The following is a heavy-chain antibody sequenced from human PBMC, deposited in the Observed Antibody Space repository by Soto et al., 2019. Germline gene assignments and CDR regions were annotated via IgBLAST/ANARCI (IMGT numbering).Heavy chain of an antibody. D-gene: IGHD6-13*01. J-gene: IGHJ6*02. CDR2: ISGSGGST. Sequence: GGSLRLSCAASGFTFSSYAMSWVRQAPGKGLEWVSAISGSGGSTYYADSVKGRFTISRDNSKNTLYLQMNSLRAEDTAVYYCAKGSKKGVAAAPLRAYYGMDVWGQGTTVTVSS. V-gene: IGHV3-23*01. CDR3: AKGSKKGVAAAPLRAYYGMDV. CDR1: GFTFSSYA.